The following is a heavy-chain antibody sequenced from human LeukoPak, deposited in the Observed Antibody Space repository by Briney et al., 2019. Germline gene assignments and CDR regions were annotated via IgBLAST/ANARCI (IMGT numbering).Heavy chain of an antibody. CDR2: IKSKTDGGTT. J-gene: IGHJ4*02. Sequence: GSLRLSWAASGFTFSNALMTWVRQAPGKGLEWVGRIKSKTDGGTTDYAAPVKGRFTISRDDSKNTLYLQMNSLKTEDTAVYYCTREAVTANGYFDYWGQGTLVTVSS. CDR3: TREAVTANGYFDY. CDR1: GFTFSNAL. V-gene: IGHV3-15*01. D-gene: IGHD2-21*02.